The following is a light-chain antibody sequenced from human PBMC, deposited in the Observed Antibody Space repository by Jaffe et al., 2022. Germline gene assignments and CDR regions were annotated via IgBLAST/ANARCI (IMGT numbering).Light chain of an antibody. V-gene: IGKV3-20*01. CDR3: QQYGTSPPMYT. CDR1: QTVSSKY. J-gene: IGKJ2*01. CDR2: GAS. Sequence: IVLTQSPGTLSLSPGERATLSCRASQTVSSKYLTWYQQKPGQAPRLLLYGASTRPTGIPGRFSGSGSGTHFTLTISRLEPEDFAVYYCQQYGTSPPMYTFGQGTKLEI.